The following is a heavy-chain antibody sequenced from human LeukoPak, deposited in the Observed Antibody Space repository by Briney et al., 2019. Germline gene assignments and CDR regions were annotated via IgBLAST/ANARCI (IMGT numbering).Heavy chain of an antibody. Sequence: SETLSLTCTVSGGSVSSGSYYWSWIRQPPGGGLECIGYVYYTGSTNYTPSLKSRVTISVGKSKNQFSLKLSSVTAADTAVYYCARVAKFGYCSGGSCYGSGNYFDYWCQGTLVTVSS. J-gene: IGHJ4*02. CDR3: ARVAKFGYCSGGSCYGSGNYFDY. CDR2: VYYTGST. D-gene: IGHD2-15*01. V-gene: IGHV4-61*01. CDR1: GGSVSSGSYY.